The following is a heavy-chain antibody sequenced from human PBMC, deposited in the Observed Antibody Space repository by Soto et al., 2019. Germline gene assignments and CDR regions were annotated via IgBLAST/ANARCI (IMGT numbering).Heavy chain of an antibody. CDR1: GGSISSNSYY. V-gene: IGHV4-39*01. D-gene: IGHD3-16*01. CDR2: IYYSGAT. J-gene: IGHJ4*02. CDR3: ARNAAYDSVWGNSDGNDY. Sequence: SETLSLTCTVSGGSISSNSYYWDWIRQPPGKGLEWIGSIYYSGATYYNPSLQSRVTISVDTSKNQFSLHLSSVTAADTAVYYGARNAAYDSVWGNSDGNDYWGQGTLVTVSS.